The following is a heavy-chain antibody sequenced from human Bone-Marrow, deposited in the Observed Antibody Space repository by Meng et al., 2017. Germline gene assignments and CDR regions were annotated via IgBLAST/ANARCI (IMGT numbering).Heavy chain of an antibody. J-gene: IGHJ5*02. CDR2: INTNTGNP. Sequence: ASVLVSCKASSYTFTSYAMNWVRQAPGHGLEWMGWINTNTGNPTYAQGFTGRFVFSLDTSVSTAYLQISSLKAEDTAVYYCARDCGSGYGLGWFDTWGQGTMVTVSS. D-gene: IGHD1-26*01. V-gene: IGHV7-4-1*02. CDR1: SYTFTSYA. CDR3: ARDCGSGYGLGWFDT.